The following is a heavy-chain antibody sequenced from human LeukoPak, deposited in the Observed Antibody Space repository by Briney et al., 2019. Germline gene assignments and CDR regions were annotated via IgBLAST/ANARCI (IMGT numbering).Heavy chain of an antibody. V-gene: IGHV3-23*01. J-gene: IGHJ4*02. CDR1: DSPFSTYA. CDR3: AKEDTAMANGYYFDY. D-gene: IGHD5-18*01. Sequence: PGGSRDSPVQPLDSPFSTYAMSWVRQAPGKGLEWVSAISAGSGSIYYADSVKGRFTISRDNSKNTLYLQMNSLRAEDTAVYYCAKEDTAMANGYYFDYWGQGTLVTVSS. CDR2: ISAGSGSI.